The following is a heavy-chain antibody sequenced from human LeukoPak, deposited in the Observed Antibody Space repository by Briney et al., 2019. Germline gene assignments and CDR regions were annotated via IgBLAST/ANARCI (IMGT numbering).Heavy chain of an antibody. CDR3: ANHLACGSTSCPPFDD. Sequence: PGGSLRLSCAASGFTFSNVWMSWVRQAPGKGLEWVSSISNDGKYIYYADSVKGRFTISRDNAKSSLYLQMNSLRAEDTAVYYCANHLACGSTSCPPFDDWGQGTLVTVSS. CDR1: GFTFSNVW. CDR2: ISNDGKYI. D-gene: IGHD2-2*01. V-gene: IGHV3-21*01. J-gene: IGHJ4*02.